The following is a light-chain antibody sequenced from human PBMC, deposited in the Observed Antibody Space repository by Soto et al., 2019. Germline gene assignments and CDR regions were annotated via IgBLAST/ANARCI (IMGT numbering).Light chain of an antibody. CDR3: LHYYKYQQT. J-gene: IGKJ1*01. V-gene: IGKV1-6*01. CDR1: QDIRDD. CDR2: AAS. Sequence: AIQMTQSPSSLSAPVGDRATMTCGASQDIRDDLSWYQQRPGRAPKLLVFAASRLEGGVPARFSCSYCRGDLALTISGLQPDDFGTYYCLHYYKYQQTVGQGTKVDIK.